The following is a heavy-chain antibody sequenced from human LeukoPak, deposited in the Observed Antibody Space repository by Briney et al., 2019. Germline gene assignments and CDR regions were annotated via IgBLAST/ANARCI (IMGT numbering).Heavy chain of an antibody. CDR2: AYYNSNWYY. CDR3: AATTNWNYEGDPRHAFDI. D-gene: IGHD1-7*01. Sequence: SQTLSLTCAISGDSVSTTSAGWNWIRQSPSRGLEWLGRAYYNSNWYYNYAVSVKGRITIHPDTPKNQFSLQLNSVTPEDTAVYYCAATTNWNYEGDPRHAFDIWGQGTMVTASS. CDR1: GDSVSTTSAG. J-gene: IGHJ3*02. V-gene: IGHV6-1*01.